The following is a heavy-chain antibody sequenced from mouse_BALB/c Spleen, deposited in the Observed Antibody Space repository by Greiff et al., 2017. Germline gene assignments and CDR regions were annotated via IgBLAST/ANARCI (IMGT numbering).Heavy chain of an antibody. CDR1: GFTFSDYY. CDR3: ARAYYGNYAWFAY. CDR2: ISDGGSYT. Sequence: DVKLVESGGGLVKPGGSLKLSCAASGFTFSDYYMYWVRQTPEKRLEWVATISDGGSYTYYPDSVKGRFTISRDNAKNNLYLQMSSLKSEDTAMYYCARAYYGNYAWFAYWGQGNLVTVSA. V-gene: IGHV5-4*02. J-gene: IGHJ3*01. D-gene: IGHD2-10*01.